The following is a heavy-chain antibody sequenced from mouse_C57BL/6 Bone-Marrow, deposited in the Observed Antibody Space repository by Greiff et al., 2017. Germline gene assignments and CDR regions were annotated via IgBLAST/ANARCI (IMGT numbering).Heavy chain of an antibody. CDR2: ISYDGSN. J-gene: IGHJ4*01. V-gene: IGHV3-6*01. CDR3: ARDSNYVAMDY. D-gene: IGHD2-5*01. Sequence: EVKLQESGPGLVKPSQSLSLTCSVTGYSITSGYYWNWIRQFPGNKLEWMGYISYDGSNNYNPSLKNRISITRDTSTNQFFLKLNSVTTEDTATYYCARDSNYVAMDYWGQGTSVTVSS. CDR1: GYSITSGYY.